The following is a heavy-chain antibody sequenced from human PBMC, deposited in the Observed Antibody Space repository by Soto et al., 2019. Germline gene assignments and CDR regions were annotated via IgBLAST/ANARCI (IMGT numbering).Heavy chain of an antibody. D-gene: IGHD4-17*01. CDR3: ARDGREYDYGDYADYPSGAFDI. V-gene: IGHV3-33*01. CDR1: GFTFSSYG. J-gene: IGHJ3*02. CDR2: IWYDGSNK. Sequence: QVQLVESGGGVVQPGRSLRLSCAASGFTFSSYGMHWVRQAPGKGLEWVAVIWYDGSNKYYADSVKGRFTISRDNSKNTLYLQMNSLRAEDTAVYYCARDGREYDYGDYADYPSGAFDIWGQGTMVTVSS.